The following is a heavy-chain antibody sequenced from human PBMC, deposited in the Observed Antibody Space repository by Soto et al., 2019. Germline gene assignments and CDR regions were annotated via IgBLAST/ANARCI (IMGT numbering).Heavy chain of an antibody. J-gene: IGHJ4*02. D-gene: IGHD3-22*01. Sequence: SVKVSCKASGFTFTSSAVQWVRQARGQRLEWIGWIVVGSGNTNYAQKFQERVTITRDMSTSTAYMELSSLRSEDTAVYYCAAEPYYYDSSGSSPLFDYWGQGTLVTVSS. CDR1: GFTFTSSA. V-gene: IGHV1-58*01. CDR2: IVVGSGNT. CDR3: AAEPYYYDSSGSSPLFDY.